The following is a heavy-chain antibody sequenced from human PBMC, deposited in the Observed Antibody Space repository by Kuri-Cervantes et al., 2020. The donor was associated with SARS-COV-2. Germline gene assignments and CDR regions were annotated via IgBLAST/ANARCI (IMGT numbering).Heavy chain of an antibody. CDR3: AREGELRAFDI. Sequence: GESLKISCAASGFTFSSYSMNWVRQAPGKGLEWVSSISSSSSYIYYADSVKGRFTISRDNAKTSLYLQVNSLRAEDTAVYYCAREGELRAFDIWGQGTMVTVSS. CDR1: GFTFSSYS. J-gene: IGHJ3*02. CDR2: ISSSSSYI. D-gene: IGHD1-26*01. V-gene: IGHV3-21*01.